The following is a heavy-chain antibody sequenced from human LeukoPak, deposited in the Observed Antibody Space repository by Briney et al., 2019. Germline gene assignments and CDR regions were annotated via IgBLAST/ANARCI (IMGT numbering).Heavy chain of an antibody. CDR2: IKQDGSEK. D-gene: IGHD6-19*01. Sequence: GGSLRLSCAASGFTFSSYWMSWVRQTPGKGLEWVANIKQDGSEKYYVDSVKGRFTISRDNAKNSLYLQMDSLRAEDTAVYYCATWGWSDAFDIWGQGTMVTVSS. CDR3: ATWGWSDAFDI. J-gene: IGHJ3*02. CDR1: GFTFSSYW. V-gene: IGHV3-7*01.